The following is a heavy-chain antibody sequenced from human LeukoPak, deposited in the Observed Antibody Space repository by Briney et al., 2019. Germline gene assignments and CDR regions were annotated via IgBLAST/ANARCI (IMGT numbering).Heavy chain of an antibody. J-gene: IGHJ5*02. Sequence: ASVKVSCKASGYTFTGYYMHWVRQAPGQGLEWMGWINPNSGGTNYAQKFQGRVTMTRDTSISTAYMELSRLRSDDTAVYYCASGSYYDILTGYYANWFDPWGQGTLVTVSS. CDR1: GYTFTGYY. CDR3: ASGSYYDILTGYYANWFDP. D-gene: IGHD3-9*01. V-gene: IGHV1-2*02. CDR2: INPNSGGT.